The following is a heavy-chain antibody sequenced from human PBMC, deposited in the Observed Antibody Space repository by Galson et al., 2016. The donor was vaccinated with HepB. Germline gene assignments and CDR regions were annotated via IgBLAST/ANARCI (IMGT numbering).Heavy chain of an antibody. CDR3: ARESPHIAVPVLDD. CDR1: GFTFSSYG. V-gene: IGHV3-33*01. CDR2: IWYDGSNR. J-gene: IGHJ4*02. Sequence: SLRLSCAASGFTFSSYGMHWVRQAPGKGLAWVALIWYDGSNRFYADSVKGRFTISRDNSKNTLHLQMNSLRAEDSAVYYCARESPHIAVPVLDDWGQGTLVTVSS. D-gene: IGHD6-19*01.